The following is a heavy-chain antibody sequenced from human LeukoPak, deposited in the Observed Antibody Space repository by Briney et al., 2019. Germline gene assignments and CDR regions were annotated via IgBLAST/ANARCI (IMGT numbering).Heavy chain of an antibody. V-gene: IGHV3-53*01. CDR1: GFTVGSNY. D-gene: IGHD6-19*01. CDR2: IYSGGST. CDR3: ASSSGWPLFVY. J-gene: IGHJ4*02. Sequence: GSLRLSCAASGFTVGSNYMSWVRQALGKGLEWVSVIYSGGSTDYADSVKGRFTISRDNSKNTLYLQMNSLRAEDTAVYYCASSSGWPLFVYWGQGTLVTVSS.